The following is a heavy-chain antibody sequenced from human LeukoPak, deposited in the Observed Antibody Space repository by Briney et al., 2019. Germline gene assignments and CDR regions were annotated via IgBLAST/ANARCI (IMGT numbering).Heavy chain of an antibody. D-gene: IGHD3-10*01. V-gene: IGHV3-15*01. J-gene: IGHJ4*02. CDR2: IKGKTDGGTT. CDR3: TTDGSPLLWFGELLYPSFDY. Sequence: GGSLRLSCAASGFTFSNAWMSWVRQAPGKGLEWVGRIKGKTDGGTTDYAAPVKGRFTISRDDSKNTLYLQMNSLKTEDTAVYYCTTDGSPLLWFGELLYPSFDYWGQGTLVTVSS. CDR1: GFTFSNAW.